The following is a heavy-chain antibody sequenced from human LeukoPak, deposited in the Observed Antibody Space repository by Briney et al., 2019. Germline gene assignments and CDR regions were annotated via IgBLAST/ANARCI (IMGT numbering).Heavy chain of an antibody. V-gene: IGHV3-20*04. J-gene: IGHJ4*02. CDR3: ARDADGNTDH. Sequence: GGSLRLSCEASGFTFDDYGMSWVRQAAGKGLEWVSAITNSNGGSTGYGDSVRGRFTISRDNAKNSLYLQMNSLRVEDTAVYYCARDADGNTDHWGQGTLVTVSS. CDR2: ITNSNGGST. CDR1: GFTFDDYG.